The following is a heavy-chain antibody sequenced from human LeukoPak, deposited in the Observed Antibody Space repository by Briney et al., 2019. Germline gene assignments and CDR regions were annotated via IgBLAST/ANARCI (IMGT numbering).Heavy chain of an antibody. CDR3: AREGLTTRRNNAFDI. Sequence: GGSLRLSCAASGFTFTTYWMHWVRQRPGKGLEWLTVIWSDESKEYYGDSVKGRFTVSRDNSKNTLYLDINSLRVDDTAVYYCAREGLTTRRNNAFDIWGQGTMVAVSS. D-gene: IGHD4-11*01. V-gene: IGHV3-33*08. CDR2: IWSDESKE. J-gene: IGHJ3*02. CDR1: GFTFTTYW.